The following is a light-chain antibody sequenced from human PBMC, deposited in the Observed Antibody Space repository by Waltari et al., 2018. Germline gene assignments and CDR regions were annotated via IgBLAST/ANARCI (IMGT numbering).Light chain of an antibody. V-gene: IGLV2-11*01. CDR1: SSDVGGYNY. J-gene: IGLJ1*01. Sequence: QSALTQPRSVSGSPGQSVTISCTGTSSDVGGYNYVSWYQQHPGKAPKLMIYDVSKRRSGVPDRFSGSKSGNTASLTISGLQAEDEADYYCCSYAGSYTFEVFGTGTKVTVL. CDR2: DVS. CDR3: CSYAGSYTFEV.